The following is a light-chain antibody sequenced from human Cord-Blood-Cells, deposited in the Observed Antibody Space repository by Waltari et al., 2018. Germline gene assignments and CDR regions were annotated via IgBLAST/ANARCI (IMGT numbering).Light chain of an antibody. CDR3: QQRSNWYT. J-gene: IGKJ2*01. V-gene: IGKV3-11*01. CDR2: DAS. Sequence: EIVLTQSPATLSLFPGERATLSCRASQSVSSYLAWYQQKHGQAPRLLIYDASNRATGIPARFSGSGSGTDFTLTISSLEPEDFAVYYCQQRSNWYTFGQGTKLEIK. CDR1: QSVSSY.